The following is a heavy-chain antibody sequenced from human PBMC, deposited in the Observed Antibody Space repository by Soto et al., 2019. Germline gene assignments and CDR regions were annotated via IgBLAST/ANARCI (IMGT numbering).Heavy chain of an antibody. Sequence: QVQLVQSGAEVKKPGASVKVSCKASGYTFTGYYMHWVRQAPGQGLEWMGWINPNSGGTNYAQKFQGRVTTTRDTSISTAYMELSRLRSDDTAVYYCASDLSSIPALDFGMDVWGQGTTVTVSS. CDR3: ASDLSSIPALDFGMDV. D-gene: IGHD6-6*01. V-gene: IGHV1-2*02. CDR2: INPNSGGT. J-gene: IGHJ6*02. CDR1: GYTFTGYY.